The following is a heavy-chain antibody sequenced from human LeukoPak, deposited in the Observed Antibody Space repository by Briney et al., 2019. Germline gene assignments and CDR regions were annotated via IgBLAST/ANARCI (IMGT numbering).Heavy chain of an antibody. J-gene: IGHJ3*02. CDR1: GFTFSSYS. Sequence: GGSLRLSCAASGFTFSSYSMNWVRQAPGKGLEWVLAISGSGGSTYYADSVKGRFTISRDISKNTLYLQMNSLRAEDTAVYYCAKFASTTCCQSAFDIWGQGTMVTVSS. CDR2: ISGSGGST. V-gene: IGHV3-23*01. CDR3: AKFASTTCCQSAFDI. D-gene: IGHD2-2*01.